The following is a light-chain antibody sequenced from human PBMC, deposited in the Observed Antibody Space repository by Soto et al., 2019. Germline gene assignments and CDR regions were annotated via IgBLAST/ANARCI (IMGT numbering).Light chain of an antibody. CDR2: AAS. CDR3: QHSYTTPPWT. Sequence: DIQMTQSPSSVSASVGDRVTITCRASQNILKYLNWYQQKPGKAPNLLISAASNLQSGVPSRFSGSGSGTDFTLNISSLQPEDFATYYCQHSYTTPPWTFGQGTKVEIK. J-gene: IGKJ1*01. CDR1: QNILKY. V-gene: IGKV1-39*01.